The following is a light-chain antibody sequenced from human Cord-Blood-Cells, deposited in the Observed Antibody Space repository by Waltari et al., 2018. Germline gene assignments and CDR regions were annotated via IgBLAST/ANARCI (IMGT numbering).Light chain of an antibody. CDR3: SSYTSSSTYV. CDR2: DVS. V-gene: IGLV2-14*01. CDR1: SSDFGVYNY. J-gene: IGLJ1*01. Sequence: QSALSQPATVSGTPVPTITFSCTGTSSDFGVYNYVSWYHQHSGTAPKPMIYDVSNRPSGVSNRFSGSKSGNTASLTISGLQAEDEADYYCSSYTSSSTYVFGTGTKVTVL.